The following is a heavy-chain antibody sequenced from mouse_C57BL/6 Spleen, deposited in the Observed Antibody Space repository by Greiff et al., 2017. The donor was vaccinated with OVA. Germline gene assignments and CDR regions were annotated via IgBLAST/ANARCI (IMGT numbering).Heavy chain of an antibody. CDR2: IDPETGGT. D-gene: IGHD2-3*01. Sequence: QVQLKQSGAELVRPGASVTLSCKASGYTFTDYEMHWVKQTPVHGLEWIGAIDPETGGTAYNQKFKGKAILTADKSSSTAYMELRSLTSEDSAVYYCTRGGWLLFDYWGQGTTLTVSS. CDR1: GYTFTDYE. CDR3: TRGGWLLFDY. J-gene: IGHJ2*01. V-gene: IGHV1-15*01.